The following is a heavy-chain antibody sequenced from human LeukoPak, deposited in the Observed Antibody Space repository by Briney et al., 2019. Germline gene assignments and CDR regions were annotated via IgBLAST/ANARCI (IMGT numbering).Heavy chain of an antibody. Sequence: GRSLRLSCAASGFTFSSYAMSWVRQAPGKGLEWVSAISGSGGSTYYADSVKGRFTISRDNPKNTLYLQMNSLRAEDTAVYYCAKDDEYYYDSSGSADYWGQGTLVTVSS. CDR3: AKDDEYYYDSSGSADY. V-gene: IGHV3-23*01. D-gene: IGHD3-22*01. J-gene: IGHJ4*02. CDR2: ISGSGGST. CDR1: GFTFSSYA.